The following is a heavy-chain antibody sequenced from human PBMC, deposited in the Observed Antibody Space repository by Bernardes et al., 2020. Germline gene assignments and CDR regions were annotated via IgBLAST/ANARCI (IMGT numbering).Heavy chain of an antibody. CDR1: GDSVSTDRYY. CDR3: ARGTSGSFNLDY. Sequence: SETLSLTCTVSGDSVSTDRYYWNWLRQPPGKGLEWIAYIYNSGSANYNPSLTSRVTISVDTSNNQFSLKLRSVTAADTAMYYCARGTSGSFNLDYWGQGTLATVSS. J-gene: IGHJ4*02. D-gene: IGHD1-26*01. V-gene: IGHV4-61*01. CDR2: IYNSGSA.